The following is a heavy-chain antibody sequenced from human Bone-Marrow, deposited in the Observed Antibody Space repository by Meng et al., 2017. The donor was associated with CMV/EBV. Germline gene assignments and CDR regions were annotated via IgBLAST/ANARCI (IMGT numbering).Heavy chain of an antibody. V-gene: IGHV3-53*01. CDR1: GFSFSSYH. CDR3: ARDGGGVLLDAFDI. J-gene: IGHJ3*02. Sequence: LSLTCAASGFSFSSYHMSWVRQTPGKGLEWVSTFYTGGGTYYADSVKGRFAISRDNSKNTLYLQMNSLRGEDTAVYYCARDGGGVLLDAFDIWGQGTMVTVSS. D-gene: IGHD1-26*01. CDR2: FYTGGGT.